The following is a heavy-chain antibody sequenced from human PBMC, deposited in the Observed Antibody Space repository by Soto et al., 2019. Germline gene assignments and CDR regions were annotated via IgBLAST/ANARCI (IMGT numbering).Heavy chain of an antibody. CDR3: ARGGYCSGGSCLTPLGYFDL. CDR1: GGTFSSYT. D-gene: IGHD2-15*01. Sequence: QVQLVQSGAEVKKPGSSVKVSCKASGGTFSSYTISWVRQAPGQGLEWMGRIIPILGIANYAQKFQGRVTITADKSTSTAYMELSSLRSEDTAVYYCARGGYCSGGSCLTPLGYFDLWGRGTLVTVSS. CDR2: IIPILGIA. V-gene: IGHV1-69*02. J-gene: IGHJ2*01.